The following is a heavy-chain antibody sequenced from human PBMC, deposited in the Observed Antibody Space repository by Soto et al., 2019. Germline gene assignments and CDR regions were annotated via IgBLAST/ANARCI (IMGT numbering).Heavy chain of an antibody. CDR2: ISAYNGNT. CDR3: ARGGAITIGGARDDAFDI. D-gene: IGHD3-10*01. V-gene: IGHV1-18*01. CDR1: GYTFTSYG. J-gene: IGHJ3*02. Sequence: ASVKVSCKASGYTFTSYGISWVRQAPGQGLEWMGWISAYNGNTNYAQKLQGRVTMTTDTSTSTAYMELRSLRSDDTAVYYCARGGAITIGGARDDAFDIWGQGTMVTVS.